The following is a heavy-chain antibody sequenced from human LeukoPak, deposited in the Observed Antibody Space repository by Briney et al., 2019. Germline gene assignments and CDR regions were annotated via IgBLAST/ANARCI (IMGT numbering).Heavy chain of an antibody. CDR2: MNPNRGNT. V-gene: IGHV1-8*03. CDR1: GSIFNNFY. CDR3: ARGVPAAPNYYYYYYMDV. J-gene: IGHJ6*03. Sequence: VDSVSVSCKASGSIFNNFYVHWVRQAPGEGLEWMGWMNPNRGNTGYAQKFQGRVTITRNRSISTPYMELSSLRFEDTAVYYCARGVPAAPNYYYYYYMDVWGKGTTVTVSS. D-gene: IGHD2-2*01.